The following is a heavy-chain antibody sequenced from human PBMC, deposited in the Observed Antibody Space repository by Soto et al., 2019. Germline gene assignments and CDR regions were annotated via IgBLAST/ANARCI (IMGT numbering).Heavy chain of an antibody. CDR1: GFTFSSYA. CDR2: ISSNGGST. V-gene: IGHV3-64D*08. J-gene: IGHJ4*02. CDR3: VNQLRRYSSGWEDFDY. Sequence: ASVKVSCSASGFTFSSYAMHWVRQAPGKGLEYVSAISSNGGSTYYADSVKGRFTISRDNSKNTLYLQMGSLRAEDTAVYYCVNQLRRYSSGWEDFDYWGQGTLVTVSS. D-gene: IGHD6-19*01.